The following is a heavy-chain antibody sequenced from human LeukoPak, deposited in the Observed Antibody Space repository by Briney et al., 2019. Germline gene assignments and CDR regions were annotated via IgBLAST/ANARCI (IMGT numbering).Heavy chain of an antibody. CDR3: ARIAMIRGVIITVFDY. J-gene: IGHJ4*02. V-gene: IGHV1-2*02. D-gene: IGHD3-10*01. CDR2: INPNSGDR. CDR1: GYTFTDYY. Sequence: GASVKVSCTASGYTFTDYYIHWVRQAPGQGLEWMGWINPNSGDRNYAQEFQGRVTMTRDTSISTAYKELSRLTSDDTAVYYCARIAMIRGVIITVFDYWGQGTLVTVSS.